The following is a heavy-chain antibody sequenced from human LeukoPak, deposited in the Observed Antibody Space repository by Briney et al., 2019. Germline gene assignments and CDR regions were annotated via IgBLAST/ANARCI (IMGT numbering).Heavy chain of an antibody. Sequence: SETLSLTCTVSGGSISSYYWSWIRQPPGKGLEWIGYIYYSGSTNYNPSLKSRVTISVDTSKNQFSLKLSSVTAADTAVYYCAREGYSSSGYYYYYMDVWGKGTTVTVSS. CDR1: GGSISSYY. D-gene: IGHD6-19*01. J-gene: IGHJ6*03. V-gene: IGHV4-59*01. CDR2: IYYSGST. CDR3: AREGYSSSGYYYYYMDV.